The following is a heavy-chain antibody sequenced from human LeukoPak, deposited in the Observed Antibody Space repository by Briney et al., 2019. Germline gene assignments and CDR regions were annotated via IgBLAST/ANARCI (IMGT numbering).Heavy chain of an antibody. J-gene: IGHJ4*02. D-gene: IGHD1-26*01. V-gene: IGHV3-48*01. Sequence: PGGSLRLSCAASGFTFSTYSMNWVRQAPGKGLEWVSYISSSSSTVYYADSVKGRFTISRDNAKNSLYLQMNSLRAEDTAVYYCASHDTGIYRRWDYWGQGTLVTVSS. CDR1: GFTFSTYS. CDR2: ISSSSSTV. CDR3: ASHDTGIYRRWDY.